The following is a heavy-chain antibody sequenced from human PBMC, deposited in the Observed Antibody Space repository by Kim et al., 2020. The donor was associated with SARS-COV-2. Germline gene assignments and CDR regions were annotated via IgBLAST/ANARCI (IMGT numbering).Heavy chain of an antibody. CDR1: GGSISSYY. CDR3: ARVNYGGDGNVTPFDY. J-gene: IGHJ4*02. V-gene: IGHV4-59*13. D-gene: IGHD4-17*01. Sequence: SETLSLTCTVSGGSISSYYWSWIRHPPGKGLEWVGYIYYSGSTNSNHSLKSQVTISVDTSKNQFSLSLSSVTAADTAVYYCARVNYGGDGNVTPFDYWGQGTLVTVSS. CDR2: IYYSGST.